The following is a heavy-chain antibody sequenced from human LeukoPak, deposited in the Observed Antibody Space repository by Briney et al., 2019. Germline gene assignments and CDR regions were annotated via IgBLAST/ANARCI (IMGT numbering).Heavy chain of an antibody. V-gene: IGHV1-2*02. CDR1: GYTFTGYY. CDR2: INPNSGGT. J-gene: IGHJ4*02. Sequence: ASVKVSCKSSGYTFTGYYMHWVRQAPGQGLEWMGWINPNSGGTNYAQKFQGRVTMTRDTSISTAYMELSRLRSDDTAVYYCARVRGYYDSSGYYRPTRDYFDYWGQGTLVTVSS. CDR3: ARVRGYYDSSGYYRPTRDYFDY. D-gene: IGHD3-22*01.